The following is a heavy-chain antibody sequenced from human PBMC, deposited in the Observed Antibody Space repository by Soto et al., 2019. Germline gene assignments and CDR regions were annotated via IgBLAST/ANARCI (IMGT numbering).Heavy chain of an antibody. Sequence: VQLVESGGGLVQPGGYLRLSCAGSGFTFSNYWMHWVRQAPGKGLEWVSRIDHDGPTDYADSVRGRFTISRDNAENTLYRQMNSLRPEDTAVYYCVRDSHGDYWGQGTLVTVSS. V-gene: IGHV3-74*01. CDR3: VRDSHGDY. J-gene: IGHJ4*02. CDR1: GFTFSNYW. CDR2: IDHDGPT.